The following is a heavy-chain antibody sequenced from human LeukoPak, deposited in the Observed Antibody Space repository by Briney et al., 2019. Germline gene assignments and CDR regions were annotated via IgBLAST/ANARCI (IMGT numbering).Heavy chain of an antibody. Sequence: ASVKVSCKASGYTVTDYYMHWVRQAPGQGLEWMGRINPNSGDTNYAQKFQGRVTMTRDTSIKIAYMELRRLRSDDTAMYYCTRDRGTTYASDIWGRGTMVTVSS. CDR3: TRDRGTTYASDI. CDR1: GYTVTDYY. CDR2: INPNSGDT. D-gene: IGHD4-17*01. J-gene: IGHJ3*02. V-gene: IGHV1-2*06.